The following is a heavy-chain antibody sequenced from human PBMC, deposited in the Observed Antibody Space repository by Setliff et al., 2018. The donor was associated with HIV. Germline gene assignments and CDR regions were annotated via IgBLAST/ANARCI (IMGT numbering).Heavy chain of an antibody. D-gene: IGHD5-12*01. CDR3: ARTSGDAYNYEGAFDV. Sequence: VASVKVSCKVSGDTFNNYGLNWVRQVPGQGLEWMGGIIPIFKSADYAQKFQGRVTITTDESTSTAYMDLSSLKSEDTAIYYCARTSGDAYNYEGAFDVWGQGTLVTVS. CDR2: IIPIFKSA. J-gene: IGHJ3*01. CDR1: GDTFNNYG. V-gene: IGHV1-69*05.